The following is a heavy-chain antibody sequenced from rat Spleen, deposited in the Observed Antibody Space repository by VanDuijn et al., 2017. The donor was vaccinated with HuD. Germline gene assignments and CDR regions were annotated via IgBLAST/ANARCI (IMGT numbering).Heavy chain of an antibody. CDR2: ISISGSKT. J-gene: IGHJ2*01. CDR3: TKTMGITTYAFDY. CDR1: GFTFSSYY. Sequence: EVQLVESGGGLVQPGRSLKLSCAASGFTFSSYYLAWVRQTPKKGLEWVATISISGSKTFYPDSVKGRFTISRDNAKSSLYLQINSLRTEDTATYYCTKTMGITTYAFDYWGQGVMVTVSS. D-gene: IGHD1-9*01. V-gene: IGHV5-25*01.